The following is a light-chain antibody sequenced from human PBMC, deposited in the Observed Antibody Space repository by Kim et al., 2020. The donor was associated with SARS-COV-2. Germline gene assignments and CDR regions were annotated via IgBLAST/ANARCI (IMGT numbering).Light chain of an antibody. V-gene: IGLV2-14*03. Sequence: SITISCTGTSSDVGGYNYVSWYQQHPGNAPKLMIYDVSNRPSGVSNRFSGSKSGNTASLTISGLQAEDEADYYCSSYTSSSTLYVVFGGGTQLTVL. CDR1: SSDVGGYNY. CDR2: DVS. CDR3: SSYTSSSTLYVV. J-gene: IGLJ2*01.